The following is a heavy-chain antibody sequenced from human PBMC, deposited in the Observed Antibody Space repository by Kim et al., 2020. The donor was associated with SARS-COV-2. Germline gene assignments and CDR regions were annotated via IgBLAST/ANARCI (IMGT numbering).Heavy chain of an antibody. CDR3: AKDYYDSSGYLVFDY. Sequence: GGSLRLSCAASGFTFSSYAMSWVRQAPGKGLEWVSAISCSGGSTYYADSVNGRFTISRDNSKNTLYLQMNSLRAEDTAVYYCAKDYYDSSGYLVFDYWGQGTLVTVSS. D-gene: IGHD3-22*01. J-gene: IGHJ4*02. V-gene: IGHV3-23*01. CDR2: ISCSGGST. CDR1: GFTFSSYA.